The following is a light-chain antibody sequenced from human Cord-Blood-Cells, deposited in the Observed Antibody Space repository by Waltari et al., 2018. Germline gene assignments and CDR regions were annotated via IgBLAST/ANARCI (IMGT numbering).Light chain of an antibody. CDR2: DVS. V-gene: IGLV2-11*01. J-gene: IGLJ3*02. Sequence: QSALTQPRSVSGSPGPSVTISCTGTRSAVRGSNYVSWYQQHPGKAPKLMIYDVSKRPSGVPDRFSGAKSGNTASLTISGLQAEDEADYYCCSYAGSYTWVFGGGTKLTVL. CDR1: RSAVRGSNY. CDR3: CSYAGSYTWV.